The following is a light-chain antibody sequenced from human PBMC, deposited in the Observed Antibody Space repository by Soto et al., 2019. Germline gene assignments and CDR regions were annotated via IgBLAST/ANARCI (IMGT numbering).Light chain of an antibody. Sequence: DIQMTQSPSSLSASVGDRVTITCRTSQPISDYLNWYQQKPGKAPTLLIYTTSNLQSGVPSRFSGSGSGTDFTLTITSLQPEDFATYYCQQAHSFPYTFGQGTKLRIK. CDR2: TTS. CDR1: QPISDY. J-gene: IGKJ2*01. CDR3: QQAHSFPYT. V-gene: IGKV1-39*01.